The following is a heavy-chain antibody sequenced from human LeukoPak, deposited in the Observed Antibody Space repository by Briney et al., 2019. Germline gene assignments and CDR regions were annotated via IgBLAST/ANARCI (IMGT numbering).Heavy chain of an antibody. V-gene: IGHV4-39*02. CDR2: IYYTGTT. D-gene: IGHD2-21*02. J-gene: IGHJ4*02. CDR1: GGSIRNTSNY. Sequence: PSETLSLTCNVSGGSIRNTSNYWVWIRQPPGKGLEWIGSIYYTGTTYSNPSLKSRLTISVDTSNNHFSLKLRSVTAADTAVYFCARGGPQMVTAFYWGQGSLVTVSS. CDR3: ARGGPQMVTAFY.